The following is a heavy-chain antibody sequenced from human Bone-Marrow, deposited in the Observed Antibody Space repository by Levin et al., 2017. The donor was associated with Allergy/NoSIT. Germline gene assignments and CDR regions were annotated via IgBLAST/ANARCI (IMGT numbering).Heavy chain of an antibody. D-gene: IGHD3-10*01. V-gene: IGHV6-1*01. CDR3: TRGRFGTTRPYYFDY. CDR1: GDSVSSNSAV. J-gene: IGHJ4*02. CDR2: TYYRSKWYN. Sequence: SQTLSLTCAISGDSVSSNSAVWNWIRQSPSRGLEWLGRTYYRSKWYNDYAVSVKSRIIINPDTSKNHFSLQLNSVTPEDTAVYYCTRGRFGTTRPYYFDYWGQGTLVTVSS.